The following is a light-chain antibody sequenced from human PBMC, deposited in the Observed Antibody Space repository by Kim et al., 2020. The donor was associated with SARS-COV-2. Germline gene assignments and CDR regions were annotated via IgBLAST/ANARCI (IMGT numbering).Light chain of an antibody. CDR1: NIGTKN. CDR3: QGWHSSTGV. V-gene: IGLV3-9*01. Sequence: SYELTQPLSVSVALGQTARITCGGNNIGTKNVHWFQQKPGQAPVLVICGDSNRPSGIPERFSGSNSGDTATLTISRARPGDEADYYCQGWHSSTGVFGGGTQLTVL. CDR2: GDS. J-gene: IGLJ3*02.